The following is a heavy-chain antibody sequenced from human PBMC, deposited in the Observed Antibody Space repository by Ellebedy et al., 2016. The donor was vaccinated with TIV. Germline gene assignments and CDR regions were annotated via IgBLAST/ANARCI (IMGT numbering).Heavy chain of an antibody. CDR3: ARGRGYSYDVCDI. Sequence: AASVKVSCKVSGYTLTELSMHWVRQAPGKGLEWMGGFDPEDGETIYAQKFQGRVTVTRDTSTSTVYMELSSLRSEDTAVYYCARGRGYSYDVCDIWGQGTMVTVS. J-gene: IGHJ3*02. CDR2: FDPEDGET. V-gene: IGHV1-24*01. D-gene: IGHD5-18*01. CDR1: GYTLTELS.